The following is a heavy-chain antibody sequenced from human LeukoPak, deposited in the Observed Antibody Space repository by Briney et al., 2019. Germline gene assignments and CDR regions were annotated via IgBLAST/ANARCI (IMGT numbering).Heavy chain of an antibody. CDR3: ARGYDSSSYNWFDP. D-gene: IGHD3-22*01. V-gene: IGHV1-2*02. J-gene: IGHJ5*02. CDR1: GYTFIGYY. Sequence: ASVTVSCKASGYTFIGYYMHWVQQAPGQGLEWMGWINPNTGDTNYAQKFQGRVTMTRDTSISTAYMELSRLRSDDTAVYYCARGYDSSSYNWFDPWGQGTLVTVSS. CDR2: INPNTGDT.